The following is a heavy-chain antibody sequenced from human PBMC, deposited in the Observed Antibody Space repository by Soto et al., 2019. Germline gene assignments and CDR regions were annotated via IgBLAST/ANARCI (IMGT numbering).Heavy chain of an antibody. CDR2: MNPNSGNT. Sequence: VASVKVSCKASRYTFNSYDINLVRQNTRQGLEWMGWMNPNSGNTGYAQKVQGRVTMTRNTSISTAYMELSSLRSEDTAVYYCARVMRATYYYYYYGMDVWGQGTTVTVSS. J-gene: IGHJ6*02. V-gene: IGHV1-8*01. D-gene: IGHD1-26*01. CDR3: ARVMRATYYYYYYGMDV. CDR1: RYTFNSYD.